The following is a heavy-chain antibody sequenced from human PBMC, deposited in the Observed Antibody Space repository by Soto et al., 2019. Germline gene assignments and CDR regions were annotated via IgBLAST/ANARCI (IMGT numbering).Heavy chain of an antibody. D-gene: IGHD1-7*01. V-gene: IGHV3-23*01. CDR3: ANQQELQAGWFDP. J-gene: IGHJ5*02. CDR2: ISGSGGST. CDR1: GLTFSRYT. Sequence: EVQLLESGGGLVQPGGSLRLSCAASGLTFSRYTMSWVRQAPGKGLEWASGISGSGGSTEYADSVRGRFTISRDNSKNTLYLQMNSLRAEDTAVYYCANQQELQAGWFDPWGQGTLVTVSS.